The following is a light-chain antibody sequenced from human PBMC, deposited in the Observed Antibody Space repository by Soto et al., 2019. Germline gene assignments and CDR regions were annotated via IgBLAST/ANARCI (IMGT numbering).Light chain of an antibody. J-gene: IGLJ2*01. CDR3: QAWDSSTAV. CDR1: KLGDKY. Sequence: SYELTQPPSESVFPGQTASITCSGDKLGDKYACWYQQKPGQSPVLVIYQDSKRPSGIPERFSGSNSGNTATLTISGTQAMDEADYYCQAWDSSTAVFGGGTKLTVL. V-gene: IGLV3-1*01. CDR2: QDS.